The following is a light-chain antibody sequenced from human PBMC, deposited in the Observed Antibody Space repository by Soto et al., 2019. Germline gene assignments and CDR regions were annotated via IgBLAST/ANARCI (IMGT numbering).Light chain of an antibody. CDR3: QQYNSFPWT. Sequence: DIQMTQSPSTLSASVGDRVTITCRASQSISSWLAWYQQKPGKAPNLLIYKTSTLESGVPSRFSGSGSGTEFTLTISSLQPDHFATYYCQQYNSFPWTFGQGTKVEIK. J-gene: IGKJ1*01. CDR1: QSISSW. V-gene: IGKV1-5*03. CDR2: KTS.